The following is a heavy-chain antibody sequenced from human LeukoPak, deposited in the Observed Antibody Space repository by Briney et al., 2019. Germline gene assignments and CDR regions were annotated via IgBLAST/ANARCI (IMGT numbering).Heavy chain of an antibody. J-gene: IGHJ4*02. V-gene: IGHV1-46*01. CDR2: INPSGGST. CDR3: AKGYSGSPGTFDY. CDR1: GYTFTSYY. Sequence: ASVKVSCKASGYTFTSYYMHWVRQAPGQGLEWMGIINPSGGSTSYAQKFQGRVTMTTDTSTSTAYMELRSLRSDDTAVYYCAKGYSGSPGTFDYWGQGTLVTVSS. D-gene: IGHD1-26*01.